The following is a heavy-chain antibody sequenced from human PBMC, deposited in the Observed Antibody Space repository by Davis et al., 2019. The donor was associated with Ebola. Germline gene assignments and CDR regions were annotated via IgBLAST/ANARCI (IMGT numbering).Heavy chain of an antibody. CDR2: IIPILGIA. Sequence: SVKVSCKASGGTLSSYAISWVRQAPGQGLEWMGRIIPILGIANYAQKFQGRVTITADKSTSTAYMELSSLRSEDTAVYYCARDFPIAARPLLSYYYYGMDVWGQGTTVTVSS. J-gene: IGHJ6*02. CDR3: ARDFPIAARPLLSYYYYGMDV. V-gene: IGHV1-69*04. D-gene: IGHD6-6*01. CDR1: GGTLSSYA.